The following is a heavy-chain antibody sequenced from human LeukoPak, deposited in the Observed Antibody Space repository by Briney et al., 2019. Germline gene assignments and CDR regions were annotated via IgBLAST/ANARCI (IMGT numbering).Heavy chain of an antibody. CDR3: AKAYCGGDCYSDY. D-gene: IGHD2-21*02. V-gene: IGHV3-30*18. Sequence: ALRLSCAASGFTFSSYGMHWVRQAPGKGLEWVAVVSYDGSNKYYADSVKGRFTISRDNSKNTLYLQMNSLRAEDTAVYYCAKAYCGGDCYSDYWGQGTLVTVSS. J-gene: IGHJ4*02. CDR2: VSYDGSNK. CDR1: GFTFSSYG.